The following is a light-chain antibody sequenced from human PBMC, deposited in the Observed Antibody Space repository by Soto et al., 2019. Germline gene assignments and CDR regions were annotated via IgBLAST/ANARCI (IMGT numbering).Light chain of an antibody. Sequence: DIQMTQFPPTLSASVGDRVTITCRASQTINSWVAWYQQKPGKAPKLLVYDASTLQSGVASRFSGSGSGTEFTLIISGLQPDDSATYYCQQYTNTNNPWMFGQGTKVEI. J-gene: IGKJ1*01. V-gene: IGKV1-5*01. CDR2: DAS. CDR1: QTINSW. CDR3: QQYTNTNNPWM.